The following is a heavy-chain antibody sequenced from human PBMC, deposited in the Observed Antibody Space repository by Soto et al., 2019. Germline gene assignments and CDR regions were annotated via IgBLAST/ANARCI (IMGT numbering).Heavy chain of an antibody. CDR3: ARVIAAPDSA. CDR1: GFTFSDYY. J-gene: IGHJ5*02. D-gene: IGHD6-13*01. V-gene: IGHV3-11*06. Sequence: PGGSLSLSCAASGFTFSDYYMSWIRQAPGKGLEWVSYISSSSSYTNYADSVKGRFTISRDNAKNSLYLQMNSLRAEDTAVYYCARVIAAPDSAWGQGTLVTVSS. CDR2: ISSSSSYT.